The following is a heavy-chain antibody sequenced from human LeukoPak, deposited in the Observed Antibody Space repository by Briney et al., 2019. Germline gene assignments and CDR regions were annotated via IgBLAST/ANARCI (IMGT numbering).Heavy chain of an antibody. CDR1: GFTFSSYS. D-gene: IGHD2-15*01. CDR2: ISSSSGYI. J-gene: IGHJ5*02. Sequence: GGSLRLSCAASGFTFSSYSMNWVRQAPGKGLEWVSSISSSSGYIYYADSVKGRFTISRDNAKNSLYLQMNSLRAEDTAVYYCAREGSPDIVVVVAGWFDPWGQGTLVTVSS. CDR3: AREGSPDIVVVVAGWFDP. V-gene: IGHV3-21*01.